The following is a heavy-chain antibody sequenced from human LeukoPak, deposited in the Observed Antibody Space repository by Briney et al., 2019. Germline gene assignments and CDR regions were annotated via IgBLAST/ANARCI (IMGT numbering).Heavy chain of an antibody. D-gene: IGHD3-16*01. V-gene: IGHV3-66*02. Sequence: GGSLRLSCAASGFTVSNNYMSWVRQAPGKGLEWVSVTYSGDNTYYVESVKGRFTISRDNSKNTPFLQMNRLRAEDTAVYYCAGRRVLDASFDYWGQGTLVTVSS. CDR3: AGRRVLDASFDY. CDR2: TYSGDNT. CDR1: GFTVSNNY. J-gene: IGHJ4*02.